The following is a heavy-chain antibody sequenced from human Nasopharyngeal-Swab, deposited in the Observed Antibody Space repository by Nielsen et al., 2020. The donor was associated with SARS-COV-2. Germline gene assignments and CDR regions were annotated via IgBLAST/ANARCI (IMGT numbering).Heavy chain of an antibody. J-gene: IGHJ4*02. V-gene: IGHV3-30*03. D-gene: IGHD4/OR15-4a*01. Sequence: GESLKISCAASGFTFSSYGMHWVRQAPGKGLEWVAVISYDGSNKYYADSVKGRFTISRDNSKNTLYLQMNSLRAEDTAVYYCARVGGAIDYGGQGTLVTVSS. CDR3: ARVGGAIDY. CDR1: GFTFSSYG. CDR2: ISYDGSNK.